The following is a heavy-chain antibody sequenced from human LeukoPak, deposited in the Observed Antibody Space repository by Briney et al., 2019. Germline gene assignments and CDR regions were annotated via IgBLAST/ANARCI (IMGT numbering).Heavy chain of an antibody. V-gene: IGHV4-39*07. J-gene: IGHJ4*02. CDR3: ARGTHYYDSSGEGPIRSFDY. CDR1: GGSISSSSYY. D-gene: IGHD3-22*01. Sequence: SETLSLTCTVSGGSISSSSYYWGWIRQPPGKGLEWIGSIYYSGSTYYNPSLKSRVTISVDTSKNQFSLKLSSVTAADTAVYYCARGTHYYDSSGEGPIRSFDYWGQGTLVTVSS. CDR2: IYYSGST.